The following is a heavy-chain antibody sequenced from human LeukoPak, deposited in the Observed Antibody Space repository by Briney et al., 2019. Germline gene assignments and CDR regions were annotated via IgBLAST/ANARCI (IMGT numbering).Heavy chain of an antibody. CDR1: GFTFSSYS. CDR2: ISSSSSCI. Sequence: GGSLRLSCAASGFTFSSYSMNWVRQAPGKGLEWVSSISSSSSCIYYADSVKGRFTISRDNAKNSLYLQMNSLRAEDTAVYYCATTVILTGYYYYFDYWGQGTLVTVSS. CDR3: ATTVILTGYYYYFDY. J-gene: IGHJ4*02. V-gene: IGHV3-21*01. D-gene: IGHD3-9*01.